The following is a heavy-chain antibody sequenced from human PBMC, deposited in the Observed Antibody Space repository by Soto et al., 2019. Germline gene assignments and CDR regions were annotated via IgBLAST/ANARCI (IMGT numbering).Heavy chain of an antibody. Sequence: GGSLRLSCAASGFTFDDYTMHWVRQAPGKGLEWVSLISWDGGSTYYADSVKGRFTISRDNSKNSLYLQMNSLRTEDTALYYCAKAQGIIVGATPFDYWGQGTLVTVSS. D-gene: IGHD1-26*01. CDR1: GFTFDDYT. CDR3: AKAQGIIVGATPFDY. CDR2: ISWDGGST. J-gene: IGHJ4*02. V-gene: IGHV3-43*01.